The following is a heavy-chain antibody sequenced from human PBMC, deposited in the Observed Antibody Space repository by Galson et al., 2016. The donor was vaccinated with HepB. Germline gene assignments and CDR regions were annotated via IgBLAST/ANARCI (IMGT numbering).Heavy chain of an antibody. CDR2: IIPILDIA. Sequence: SVKVSCKASGGTFSNYAISWVRQAPGQGLEWVGRIIPILDIANYAQKFQGRVTMTRDTSTSTVYMELSSLRSEDTAVYYCARASSRDSSSWYGAEYFQHWGQGTLVTVSS. V-gene: IGHV1-69*04. J-gene: IGHJ1*01. D-gene: IGHD6-13*01. CDR3: ARASSRDSSSWYGAEYFQH. CDR1: GGTFSNYA.